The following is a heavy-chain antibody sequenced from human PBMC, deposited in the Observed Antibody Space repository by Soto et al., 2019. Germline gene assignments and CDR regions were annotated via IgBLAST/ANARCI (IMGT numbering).Heavy chain of an antibody. CDR3: ATYANYNHY. CDR1: GGSISSYY. D-gene: IGHD4-4*01. Sequence: QVQLQESGPGLVKPSETLSLTCNVSGGSISSYYWSWIRQPPGKGLEWIGYVYYSGSTNYNPSLKGRVTIAIDTSKNQFSLKLSSVTAADTAVYYCATYANYNHYWGQGTLVTVSS. J-gene: IGHJ4*02. V-gene: IGHV4-59*01. CDR2: VYYSGST.